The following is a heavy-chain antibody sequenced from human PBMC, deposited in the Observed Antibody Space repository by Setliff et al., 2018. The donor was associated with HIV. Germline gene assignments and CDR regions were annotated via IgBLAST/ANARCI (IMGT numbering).Heavy chain of an antibody. CDR2: IYYTGTT. CDR3: ARHITGGLAAPVWFDP. J-gene: IGHJ5*02. V-gene: IGHV4-59*08. CDR1: GGSISTYY. Sequence: NLSETLSLTCTVSGGSISTYYWSWIRQPPGKGLELIGYIYYTGTTNYNPSLKSRVTISLDTSQNHFSLKLTSVTAADTAVYYCARHITGGLAAPVWFDPWGQGTLVTVSS. D-gene: IGHD6-13*01.